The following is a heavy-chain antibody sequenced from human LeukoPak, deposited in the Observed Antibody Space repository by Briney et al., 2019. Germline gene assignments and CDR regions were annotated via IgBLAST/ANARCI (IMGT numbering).Heavy chain of an antibody. D-gene: IGHD2-21*02. J-gene: IGHJ5*02. CDR2: ISAYNGNT. CDR3: ARAPLYCGGDCWFDP. Sequence: GASVKVSCKASGYTFTSYGISWVRQAPGQGLEWMGWISAYNGNTNYAQKLQGRVTMTTDTSTSTAYMELRSLRPDDTAVYYCARAPLYCGGDCWFDPWGQGTLVTVSS. CDR1: GYTFTSYG. V-gene: IGHV1-18*01.